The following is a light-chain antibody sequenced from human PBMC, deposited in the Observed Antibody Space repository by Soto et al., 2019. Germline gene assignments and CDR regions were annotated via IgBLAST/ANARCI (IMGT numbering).Light chain of an antibody. Sequence: EIVLTQSPGTLSLSPGERATLSCRASQTVSKNYLAWFQLNSGQAPRLLISGAFNRATGSPDRFSGSGTGTDFTLIISRLEPEDFTMYYCQQYASAPLTFGGGTKVEIK. CDR2: GAF. V-gene: IGKV3-20*01. J-gene: IGKJ4*01. CDR3: QQYASAPLT. CDR1: QTVSKNY.